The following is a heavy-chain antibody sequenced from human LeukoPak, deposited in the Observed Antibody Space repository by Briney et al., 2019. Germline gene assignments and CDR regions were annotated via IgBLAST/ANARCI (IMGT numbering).Heavy chain of an antibody. J-gene: IGHJ4*02. D-gene: IGHD3-9*01. Sequence: SETLSLTCAVYGGSFSGYYWSWIRQPPGKGLEWIGEINHSGSTNYNPSLKSRVTISVDTSKNQFSLKLSSVTAADTAVYYCARRRQGFFDWRHNYFDYWGQGTLVTVSS. CDR1: GGSFSGYY. CDR2: INHSGST. V-gene: IGHV4-34*01. CDR3: ARRRQGFFDWRHNYFDY.